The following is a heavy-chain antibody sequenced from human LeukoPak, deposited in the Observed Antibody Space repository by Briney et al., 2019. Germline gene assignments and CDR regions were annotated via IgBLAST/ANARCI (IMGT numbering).Heavy chain of an antibody. CDR1: GFTFSSYS. J-gene: IGHJ6*02. CDR3: ARDQGGYDYYGVDV. CDR2: ISSSSSYI. D-gene: IGHD2-15*01. V-gene: IGHV3-21*01. Sequence: GGSLRLSCAASGFTFSSYSMNWVRQAPGKGLEWVSSISSSSSYIYYADSVKGRFTISRDNAKNSLYLQMNNLRAEDTAVYYCARDQGGYDYYGVDVWGQGTTVTVSS.